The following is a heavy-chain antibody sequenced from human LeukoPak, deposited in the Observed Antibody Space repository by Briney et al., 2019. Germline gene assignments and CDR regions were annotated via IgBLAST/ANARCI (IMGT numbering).Heavy chain of an antibody. CDR3: AKSLGNQGVIDY. J-gene: IGHJ4*02. CDR1: GFISRNHA. V-gene: IGHV3-23*01. Sequence: GGSLRLSCAASGFISRNHAMNWVRQAPGQGLEWASGVSASGGSTFNTDSVKGRFSISRDNSKNTLYLEMNSLRPEDTALYYCAKSLGNQGVIDYWGQGTLVTVSS. CDR2: VSASGGST. D-gene: IGHD3-10*01.